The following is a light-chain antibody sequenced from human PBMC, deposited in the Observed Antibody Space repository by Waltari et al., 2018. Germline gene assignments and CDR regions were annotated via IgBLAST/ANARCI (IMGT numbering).Light chain of an antibody. Sequence: SSDLTQPPSVSVSPGQTARITCSGETLAKRYTYWYPRKPGQAPTLIIYKEKERPPGTPERFAGSRSGTTVTLTITGVQAEDEAEFFCQSVDSGRPWHVLFGGGTKLTVL. CDR3: QSVDSGRPWHVL. CDR2: KEK. V-gene: IGLV3-25*03. CDR1: TLAKRY. J-gene: IGLJ2*01.